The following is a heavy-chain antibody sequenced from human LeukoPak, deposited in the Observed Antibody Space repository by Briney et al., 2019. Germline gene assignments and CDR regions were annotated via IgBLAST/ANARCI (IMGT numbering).Heavy chain of an antibody. CDR1: GYSISSGYY. CDR2: IYHSGST. J-gene: IGHJ4*02. V-gene: IGHV4-38-2*02. CDR3: AGAPVYSGYAVRFDY. D-gene: IGHD5-12*01. Sequence: SETLSLTCTVSGYSISSGYYWGWIRQPPGKGLEWIGSIYHSGSTYYNPSLKSRVTISVDTSKNQFSLKLSSVTAADTAVYYCAGAPVYSGYAVRFDYWGQGTLVTVSS.